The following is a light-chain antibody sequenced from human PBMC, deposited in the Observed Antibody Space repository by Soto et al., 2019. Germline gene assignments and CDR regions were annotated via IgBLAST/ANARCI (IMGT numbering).Light chain of an antibody. CDR2: WAS. Sequence: DIVMTQSPDSLAVSLGERATINCKSSQSVLYSSNNENYLAWYQQKPGQPPKLLIYWASTRESGVPDRFSGSGSGTDFTLTISSLQAEDVAVYYCQQYYTTPYTFGQWTKLEIK. J-gene: IGKJ2*01. CDR1: QSVLYSSNNENY. V-gene: IGKV4-1*01. CDR3: QQYYTTPYT.